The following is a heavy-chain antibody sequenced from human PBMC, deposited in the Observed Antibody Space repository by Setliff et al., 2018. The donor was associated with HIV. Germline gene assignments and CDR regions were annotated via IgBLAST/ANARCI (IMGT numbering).Heavy chain of an antibody. Sequence: NLGGSLRLSCVASGFTFADAWMTWVRLAPGKGLEWVGRIKSKTDGGTTDYAAPVQDRFSISRDDSKNTLFLQMNNLKIEDTGVDYCTTDLILWWLGEAHWGQGTVVTVSS. CDR1: GFTFADAW. V-gene: IGHV3-15*01. CDR3: TTDLILWWLGEAH. D-gene: IGHD2-21*01. J-gene: IGHJ4*02. CDR2: IKSKTDGGTT.